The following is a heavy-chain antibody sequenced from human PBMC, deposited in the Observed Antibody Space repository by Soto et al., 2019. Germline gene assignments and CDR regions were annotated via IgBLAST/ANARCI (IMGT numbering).Heavy chain of an antibody. V-gene: IGHV3-23*01. CDR1: GFTFSSYA. CDR3: AKEKDPGSSGWYPPNWFDP. CDR2: ISGSGGST. Sequence: GGSLRLSCAASGFTFSSYAMSWVRQAPGKGLEWVSAISGSGGSTYYADSVKGRFTISRDNSKNTLYLQMNSLRAEDTAVYYCAKEKDPGSSGWYPPNWFDPWGQGTLVTVSS. D-gene: IGHD6-19*01. J-gene: IGHJ5*02.